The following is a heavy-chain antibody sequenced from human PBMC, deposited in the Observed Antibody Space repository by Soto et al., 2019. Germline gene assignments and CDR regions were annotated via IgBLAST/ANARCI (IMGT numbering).Heavy chain of an antibody. CDR2: IKSKTDGGTT. CDR3: TTDLYSSGFAGAY. D-gene: IGHD6-19*01. Sequence: SVSNAWMNGVRQAPGKGLEWVGRIKSKTDGGTTDYAAPVKGRFTISRDDSKNTLYLQMNSLKTEDTAVYYCTTDLYSSGFAGAYWGQGTLVTVSS. J-gene: IGHJ4*02. V-gene: IGHV3-15*07. CDR1: SVSNAW.